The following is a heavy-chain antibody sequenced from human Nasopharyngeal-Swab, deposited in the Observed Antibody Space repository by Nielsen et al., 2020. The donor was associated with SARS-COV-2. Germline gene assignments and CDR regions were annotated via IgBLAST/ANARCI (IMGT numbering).Heavy chain of an antibody. CDR3: AKDGGLTTFPYYYYYGMDV. CDR2: ISGSGGST. Sequence: GGSLRLSCAASGFTFSSYAMSWVRQAQGKGLEWVSAISGSGGSTYYADSVKGRFTISRDNSKNTLYLQMNSLRAEDTAVYYCAKDGGLTTFPYYYYYGMDVWGQGTTVTVSS. D-gene: IGHD4/OR15-4a*01. J-gene: IGHJ6*01. CDR1: GFTFSSYA. V-gene: IGHV3-23*01.